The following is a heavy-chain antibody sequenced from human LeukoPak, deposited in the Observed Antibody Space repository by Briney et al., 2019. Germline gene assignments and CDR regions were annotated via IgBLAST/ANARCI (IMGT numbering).Heavy chain of an antibody. CDR1: GFTFSSYS. Sequence: GGSLRLSCAASGFTFSSYSMNWVRQAPGKGLEWVSYISSSSSTIYYADSVKGRFTISRDNAKNSLYLQMNSLRAEDTAVYYCAKDVVPAANKNYYFDYWGQGTLVTVSS. CDR3: AKDVVPAANKNYYFDY. D-gene: IGHD2-2*01. J-gene: IGHJ4*02. CDR2: ISSSSSTI. V-gene: IGHV3-48*01.